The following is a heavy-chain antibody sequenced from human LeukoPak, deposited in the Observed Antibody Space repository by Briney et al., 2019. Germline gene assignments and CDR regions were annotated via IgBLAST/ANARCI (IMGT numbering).Heavy chain of an antibody. J-gene: IGHJ4*02. CDR3: ARGAWYAGY. V-gene: IGHV4-59*01. CDR2: IYYTGST. CDR1: GGSINNYY. Sequence: PSETLSLTCTVSGGSINNYYWTWIRQPPGKGLEWIGYIYYTGSTNYNPSLKSRVTMSLDTSKNQFSLRLSSVTAADTAMYFCARGAWYAGYWGQGTLVTVSS. D-gene: IGHD6-13*01.